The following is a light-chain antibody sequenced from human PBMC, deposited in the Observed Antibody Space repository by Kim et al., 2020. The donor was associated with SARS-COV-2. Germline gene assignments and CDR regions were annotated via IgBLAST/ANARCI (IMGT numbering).Light chain of an antibody. CDR2: GKN. CDR3: NSRDSSGNHWV. J-gene: IGLJ3*02. Sequence: SSELTQDPAVSVALGQTVRITCQGASLRNYYASWYQQKPRLAPVLVIYGKNNRPSGIPDRFSGSSSGNTASLTITGAQAEDEADYYCNSRDSSGNHWVFGGGTQLTVL. V-gene: IGLV3-19*01. CDR1: SLRNYY.